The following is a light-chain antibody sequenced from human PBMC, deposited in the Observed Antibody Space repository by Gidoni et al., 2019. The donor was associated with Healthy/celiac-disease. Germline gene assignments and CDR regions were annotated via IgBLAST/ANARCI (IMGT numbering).Light chain of an antibody. CDR3: QQFNSYPPVT. V-gene: IGKV1-13*02. J-gene: IGKJ3*01. CDR2: DAS. Sequence: AIHLTQSPSSLSASVGDRVTITCRASQGISSALAWYQQKPGKAPKLLIYDASSLESGVPSRFSGSGSGTDFTLTISSLQPEDFATYYCQQFNSYPPVTFGPGTKVDIK. CDR1: QGISSA.